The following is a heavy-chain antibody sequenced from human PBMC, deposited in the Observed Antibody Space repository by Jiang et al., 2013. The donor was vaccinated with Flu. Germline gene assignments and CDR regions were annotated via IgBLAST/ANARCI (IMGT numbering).Heavy chain of an antibody. CDR2: ISTYNDNR. J-gene: IGHJ6*02. CDR3: ARDPALPYYYNMDV. Sequence: EWMGWISTYNDNRKYAQKFQGRVSMTIDTSTSTVYMEMKSLRSDDTAIYYCARDPALPYYYNMDVWGQGTTVTVAS. V-gene: IGHV1-18*01.